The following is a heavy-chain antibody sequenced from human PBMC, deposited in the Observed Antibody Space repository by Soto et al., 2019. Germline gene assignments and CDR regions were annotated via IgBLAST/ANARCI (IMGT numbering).Heavy chain of an antibody. CDR3: ARFTLVPAAIGYYYYGMDV. CDR1: GGTFSSYA. Sequence: SVKVSCKASGGTFSSYAISWVRQAPGQGLEWMGGIIPIFGTANYAQKFQGRVTITADESTSTAYMELSSLRSEDTAVYYCARFTLVPAAIGYYYYGMDVWGQGTTVTVSS. D-gene: IGHD2-2*02. J-gene: IGHJ6*02. V-gene: IGHV1-69*13. CDR2: IIPIFGTA.